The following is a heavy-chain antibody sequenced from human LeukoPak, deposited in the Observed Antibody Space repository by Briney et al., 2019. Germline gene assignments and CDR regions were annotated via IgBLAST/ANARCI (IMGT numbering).Heavy chain of an antibody. CDR3: ARAGDSSHYANWFDS. Sequence: PGGSLRLSCAASGFTFSRYAMHWVRQAPGKGLEWVAVISYDGSNKYYADSVKGRSTISRDNSKNTLYLQMNGLRAEDTAVYYCARAGDSSHYANWFDSWGQGTLVTVS. J-gene: IGHJ5*01. V-gene: IGHV3-30*04. D-gene: IGHD3-22*01. CDR2: ISYDGSNK. CDR1: GFTFSRYA.